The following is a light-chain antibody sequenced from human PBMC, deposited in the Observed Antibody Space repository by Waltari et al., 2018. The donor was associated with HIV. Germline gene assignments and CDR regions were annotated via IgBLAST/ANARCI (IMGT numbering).Light chain of an antibody. CDR3: QQYVTSPLT. Sequence: EIVLTQSPGTLSLSVGERAPLSCRASQSLTSTYIAWYQQKPGQAPSLLIYDASTRATGIPDRFSGSGSGTDFTLTISRLEPEDFAVYYCQQYVTSPLTFGGGTKVQT. J-gene: IGKJ4*02. CDR1: QSLTSTY. V-gene: IGKV3-20*01. CDR2: DAS.